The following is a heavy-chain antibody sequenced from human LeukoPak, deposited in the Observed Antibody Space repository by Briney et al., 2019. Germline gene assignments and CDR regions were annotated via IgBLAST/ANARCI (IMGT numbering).Heavy chain of an antibody. Sequence: ASVKVSCKASGYTFTSYDINWVRQATGQGLEWMGWMNPNSGNTGYAQKFQGRVTMTRNTSISTAYMELSSLRSEDTAVYYCARAPLRRLRGNRQYYFDYWGQGTLVTVSS. J-gene: IGHJ4*02. CDR1: GYTFTSYD. CDR2: MNPNSGNT. V-gene: IGHV1-8*01. D-gene: IGHD4-17*01. CDR3: ARAPLRRLRGNRQYYFDY.